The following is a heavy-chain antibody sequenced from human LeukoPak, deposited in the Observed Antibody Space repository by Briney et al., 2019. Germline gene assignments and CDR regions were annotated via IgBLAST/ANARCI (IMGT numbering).Heavy chain of an antibody. CDR1: GGTFSSYA. V-gene: IGHV1-69*13. CDR3: ARDPNTDGYNSPGYNWFDP. CDR2: IIPIFGTA. D-gene: IGHD5-24*01. Sequence: SVKVSCKASGGTFSSYAISWVRLAPGQGLEWMGGIIPIFGTANYAQKFQGRVTITADESTSTAYMELSSLRSEDTAVYYCARDPNTDGYNSPGYNWFDPWGQGTLVTVSS. J-gene: IGHJ5*02.